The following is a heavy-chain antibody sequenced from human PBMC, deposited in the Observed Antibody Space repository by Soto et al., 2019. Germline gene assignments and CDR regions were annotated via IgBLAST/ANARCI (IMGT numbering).Heavy chain of an antibody. V-gene: IGHV3-23*01. CDR1: GFTFSSYA. J-gene: IGHJ3*02. D-gene: IGHD3-10*01. Sequence: EVQLLESGGGLVQPGGSLRLSCAASGFTFSSYAMSWVRQAPGKGLEWVSAISGSGGSTYYADSVKGRFTISRDNSKNPLYLQMNSLRAEDTAVYYCAKDANGIFGEGRAFDIWGQGTMVTVSS. CDR3: AKDANGIFGEGRAFDI. CDR2: ISGSGGST.